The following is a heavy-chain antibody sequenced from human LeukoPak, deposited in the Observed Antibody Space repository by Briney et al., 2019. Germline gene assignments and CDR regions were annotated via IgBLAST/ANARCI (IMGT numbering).Heavy chain of an antibody. CDR3: ARGALYRGWWFDP. V-gene: IGHV1-69*13. CDR1: GYTFTSYY. D-gene: IGHD1-26*01. Sequence: SVKVSCKASGYTFTSYYMHWVRQAPGQGLEWMGGIIPIFGTANYAQKFQGRVTITADESTSTAYMELSSLRSEDTAVYYCARGALYRGWWFDPWGQGTLVTVSS. CDR2: IIPIFGTA. J-gene: IGHJ5*02.